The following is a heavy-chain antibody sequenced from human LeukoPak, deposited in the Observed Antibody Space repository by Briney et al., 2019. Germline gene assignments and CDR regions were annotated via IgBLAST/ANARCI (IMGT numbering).Heavy chain of an antibody. J-gene: IGHJ4*02. V-gene: IGHV4-59*08. CDR2: IYDSGSS. CDR1: GGSISNYY. D-gene: IGHD5-12*01. CDR3: ARKGGYARDY. Sequence: SETLSLTCSVSGGSISNYYWSWIRQPPGKGLEWIGYIYDSGSSNYKSPLKSRVTMSGDTSKNQFSLKLSSVTAADTAVYYCARKGGYARDYWGQGNLVIVSS.